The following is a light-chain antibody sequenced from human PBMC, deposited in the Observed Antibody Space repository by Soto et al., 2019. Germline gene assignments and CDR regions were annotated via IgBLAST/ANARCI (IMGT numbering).Light chain of an antibody. CDR1: SSDVGGYNY. Sequence: LTQPASVSGSPGQSITISCTGTSSDVGGYNYVSWYQQHPGKAPKLMIYEVSNRPSGVPDRFSGSKSGTSASLAISGLQSEDEAVYYCAAWHDSLNGWVFGGGTKVTVL. J-gene: IGLJ3*02. CDR3: AAWHDSLNGWV. V-gene: IGLV2-14*01. CDR2: EVS.